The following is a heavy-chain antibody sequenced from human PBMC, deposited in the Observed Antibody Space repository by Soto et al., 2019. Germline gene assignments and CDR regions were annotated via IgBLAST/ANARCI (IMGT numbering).Heavy chain of an antibody. V-gene: IGHV1-18*01. Sequence: ASVKVSCKASGYTFTSYGISWVRQAPGQGLEWMGWISAYNGNTNYAQKLQGRVTMTTDTSTSTAYMELRSLRSDDTAVYYCARLYLGAVAKKAYYGMDVWGQGTTVTVSS. CDR1: GYTFTSYG. D-gene: IGHD6-19*01. CDR2: ISAYNGNT. CDR3: ARLYLGAVAKKAYYGMDV. J-gene: IGHJ6*02.